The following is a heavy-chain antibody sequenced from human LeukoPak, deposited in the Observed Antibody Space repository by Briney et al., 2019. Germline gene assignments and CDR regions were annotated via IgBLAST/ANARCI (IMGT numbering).Heavy chain of an antibody. CDR2: ISPSGGAT. CDR3: ARAGKGSGSYFAFDI. V-gene: IGHV1-46*01. J-gene: IGHJ3*02. CDR1: GYTFTTYY. D-gene: IGHD3-10*01. Sequence: VASVKVSCKASGYTFTTYYMHWVRQAPGHGLEWMGLISPSGGATYYAQKFQGRVTMTRDTSTSTVYMELTSVRSEDTAVYYCARAGKGSGSYFAFDIWGQGTMVTVSS.